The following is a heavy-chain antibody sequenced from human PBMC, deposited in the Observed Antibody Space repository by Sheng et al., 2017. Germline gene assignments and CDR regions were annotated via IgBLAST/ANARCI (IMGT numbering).Heavy chain of an antibody. V-gene: IGHV3-33*01. CDR2: IWYDGSNK. CDR1: GFTFSSYG. D-gene: IGHD3-22*01. J-gene: IGHJ4*02. Sequence: QVQLVESGGGVVQPGRSLRLSCAASGFTFSSYGMHWVRQAPGKGLEWVAVIWYDGSNKYYADSVKGRFTISRDNSKNTLYLQMNSLRAEDTAVYYCARDMPRGWLLREGYFDYWGQGTLVTVSS. CDR3: ARDMPRGWLLREGYFDY.